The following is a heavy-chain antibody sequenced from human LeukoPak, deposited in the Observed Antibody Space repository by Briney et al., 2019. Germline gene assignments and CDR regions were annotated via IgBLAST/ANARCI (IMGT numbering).Heavy chain of an antibody. CDR2: ISYIGST. J-gene: IGHJ4*02. CDR3: ARSIDILTGRLFDY. Sequence: PSETLSLTCTVSGGSISSSSYYWGWIRQPPGKGLEWIGSISYIGSTYYNPSLKSRVSISVDTSKSQFSLKLSSVTAADTAVYYCARSIDILTGRLFDYWGQGTLVTVSS. D-gene: IGHD3-9*01. CDR1: GGSISSSSYY. V-gene: IGHV4-39*01.